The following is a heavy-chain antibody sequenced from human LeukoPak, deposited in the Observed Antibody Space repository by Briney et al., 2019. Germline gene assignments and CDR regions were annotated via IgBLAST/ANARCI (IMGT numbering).Heavy chain of an antibody. Sequence: GGSLRLSCAASGFTVSSSYMSWVRQAPGKGLEWVSVIYSGGSTYYADSVKGRFTISRDNSKNTLYLQMNSLRAEDTAVYYCAREDAAAFDIWGQGTMVTVSS. J-gene: IGHJ3*02. D-gene: IGHD6-25*01. CDR3: AREDAAAFDI. CDR2: IYSGGST. V-gene: IGHV3-53*01. CDR1: GFTVSSSY.